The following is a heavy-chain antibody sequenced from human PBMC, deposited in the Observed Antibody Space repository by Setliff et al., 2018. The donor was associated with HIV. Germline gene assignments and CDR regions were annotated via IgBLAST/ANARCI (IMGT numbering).Heavy chain of an antibody. V-gene: IGHV4-39*01. CDR3: AIFFVTSVTTQDH. CDR2: IHHSGAA. CDR1: GGSITRTPYY. J-gene: IGHJ4*02. D-gene: IGHD4-17*01. Sequence: SETLSLTCTVSGGSITRTPYYWGWIRQPPGKGLEWIGSIHHSGAAYDNPSLKSRVTISVDPSKNQILLRLSSVTAADTAVYYCAIFFVTSVTTQDHWGQGTLVTVSS.